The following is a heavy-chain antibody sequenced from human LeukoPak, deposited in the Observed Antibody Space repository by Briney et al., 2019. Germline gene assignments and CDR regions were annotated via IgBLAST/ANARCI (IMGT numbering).Heavy chain of an antibody. CDR2: TWFDGSHN. V-gene: IGHV3-33*06. CDR1: GFTFNIYG. J-gene: IGHJ4*02. CDR3: AKFPSTAGTDY. D-gene: IGHD6-13*01. Sequence: GGSLRLSCAASGFTFNIYGMHWVRQAPGKGLEWVALTWFDGSHNYYADSVKGRFTISRDNSKNTLYLQMNSLRAEDTAVYYCAKFPSTAGTDYWGQGTLVTVSS.